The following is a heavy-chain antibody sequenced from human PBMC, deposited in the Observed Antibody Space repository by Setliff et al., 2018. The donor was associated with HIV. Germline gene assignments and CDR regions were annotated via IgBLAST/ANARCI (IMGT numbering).Heavy chain of an antibody. V-gene: IGHV4-61*09. D-gene: IGHD3-22*01. Sequence: SETLSLTCTVSGGSISSGSYCWSWMRQPAGKGLEWIGHIYTSGSTNYNPSLKSRVTISVDTSKNQFSLKLSSVTAADTAVYYCARAPGAYYDDRSGYPIGIRFDYWGQGTLVTVSS. J-gene: IGHJ4*02. CDR3: ARAPGAYYDDRSGYPIGIRFDY. CDR2: IYTSGST. CDR1: GGSISSGSYC.